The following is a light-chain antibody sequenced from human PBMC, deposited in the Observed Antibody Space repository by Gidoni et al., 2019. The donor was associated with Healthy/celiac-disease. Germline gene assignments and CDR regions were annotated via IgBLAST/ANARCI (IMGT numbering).Light chain of an antibody. CDR3: QAWDSSTANYV. Sequence: SYALTQPPSVSVSPGQTASITCSGDKLGDKYACCYQQKPGQSPVLVIYQDSKRPSGIPERFSGSNSGNTATLTISGTQAMDEADYYCQAWDSSTANYVFGTGTKVTVL. J-gene: IGLJ1*01. CDR2: QDS. V-gene: IGLV3-1*01. CDR1: KLGDKY.